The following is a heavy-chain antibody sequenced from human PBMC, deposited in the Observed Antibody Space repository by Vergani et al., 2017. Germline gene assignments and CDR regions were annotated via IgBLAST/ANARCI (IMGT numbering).Heavy chain of an antibody. CDR2: IIHIFGTA. Sequence: QVKLVQSGAEVKKPGSSVKVSCKASGGTFSSYAISWVRQAPGQGLEWMGGIIHIFGTANYAQKFQGRVTITADEATSTAYMELSSLRSEDTAVYYCARARQLKSTVTPYYFDYWGQGTLVTVSS. CDR1: GGTFSSYA. D-gene: IGHD4-11*01. J-gene: IGHJ4*02. CDR3: ARARQLKSTVTPYYFDY. V-gene: IGHV1-69*01.